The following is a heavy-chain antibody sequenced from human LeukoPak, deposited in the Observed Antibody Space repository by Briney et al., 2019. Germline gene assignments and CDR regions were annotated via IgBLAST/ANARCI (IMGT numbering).Heavy chain of an antibody. Sequence: SVTVSCKASGGTFSSYAISWVRQAPGQGLEWMGGIIPIFGTANYAQKFQGRVTITTDESTSTAYMELSSLRSEDTAVYYCARGRDSSGYPFYYMDVWGKGTTVTVSS. J-gene: IGHJ6*03. CDR1: GGTFSSYA. CDR3: ARGRDSSGYPFYYMDV. V-gene: IGHV1-69*05. CDR2: IIPIFGTA. D-gene: IGHD3-22*01.